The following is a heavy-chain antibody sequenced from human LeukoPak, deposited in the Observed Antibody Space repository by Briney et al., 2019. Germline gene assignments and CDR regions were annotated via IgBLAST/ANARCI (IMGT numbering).Heavy chain of an antibody. CDR3: ARGVGYTLVS. Sequence: GGSLRLSCAASGFTFSSYAMSWVRQAPGKGLQWVSAISGSGGTTYYADSVRGRFIISRDNSKNTLYLQMSGLRREDTAMYYCARGVGYTLVSWGQGTLVTVSS. CDR1: GFTFSSYA. CDR2: ISGSGGTT. V-gene: IGHV3-23*01. J-gene: IGHJ5*02. D-gene: IGHD5-24*01.